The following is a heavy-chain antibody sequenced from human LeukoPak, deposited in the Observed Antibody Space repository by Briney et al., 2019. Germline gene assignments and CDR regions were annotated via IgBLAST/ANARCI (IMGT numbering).Heavy chain of an antibody. D-gene: IGHD6-13*01. Sequence: GGSLRLSRAASGFTVSSNYMSWVRQAPGKGLEWVSAISGSGGSTYYADSVKGRFTISRDNSKNTLYLQMNSLRAEDTAVYYCARDAAGTFLDYWGQGTLVTVSS. V-gene: IGHV3-66*01. CDR1: GFTVSSNY. CDR3: ARDAAGTFLDY. CDR2: ISGSGGST. J-gene: IGHJ4*02.